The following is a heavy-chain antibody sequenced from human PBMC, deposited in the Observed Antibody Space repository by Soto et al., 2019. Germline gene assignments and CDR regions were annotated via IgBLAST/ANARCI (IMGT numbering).Heavy chain of an antibody. V-gene: IGHV4-34*01. Sequence: SQTLSLTCAVYGGSFSGYYWSWIRQPPGKGLEWIGEINHSGSTNYNPSLKSRVTISVDTSKNQFSLKLSSVTAADTAVYYCASTAGPTQSINFDYWGQGTLVTVSS. J-gene: IGHJ4*02. D-gene: IGHD6-19*01. CDR3: ASTAGPTQSINFDY. CDR2: INHSGST. CDR1: GGSFSGYY.